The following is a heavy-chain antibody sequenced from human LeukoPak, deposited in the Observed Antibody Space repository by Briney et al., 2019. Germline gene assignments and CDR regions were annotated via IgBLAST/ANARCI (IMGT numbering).Heavy chain of an antibody. V-gene: IGHV4-39*07. CDR1: GGSISSSSYY. CDR3: ARDRLPFLTTRYYMDV. D-gene: IGHD4-11*01. CDR2: IYYSGST. J-gene: IGHJ6*03. Sequence: SETLSLTCTVSGGSISSSSYYWGWIRQPPGKGLEWIGSIYYSGSTYYNPSLKSRVTISVDTSKNQFSLKLSSVTAADTAVYYCARDRLPFLTTRYYMDVWGKGTTVTVSS.